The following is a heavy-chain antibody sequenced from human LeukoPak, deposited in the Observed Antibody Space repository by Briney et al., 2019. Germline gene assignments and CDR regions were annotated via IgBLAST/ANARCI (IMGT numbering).Heavy chain of an antibody. D-gene: IGHD3-10*01. V-gene: IGHV1-2*02. CDR3: ARDWGWYGSGSDYFDY. CDR2: INPNSGGT. CDR1: GYTFTGYY. Sequence: ASVKVSCKASGYTFTGYYMHWVRQAPGQGLEWMGWINPNSGGTNYAQKFQGRVTMTRDTSISTAYMELSRLRSDDTAVYYCARDWGWYGSGSDYFDYWGQGTLVTVSS. J-gene: IGHJ4*02.